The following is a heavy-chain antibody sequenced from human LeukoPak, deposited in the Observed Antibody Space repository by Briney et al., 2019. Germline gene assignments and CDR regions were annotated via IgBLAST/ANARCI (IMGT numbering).Heavy chain of an antibody. J-gene: IGHJ4*02. Sequence: PGESLRLSCAASGFTFSSYTMTWVRQAPGKGLEWVSGISVGGSVTSYADSVKGRFTTSRDNSKNTLYLQMNSLRAEDTAVYYCAKPVEPHYYDSGGYSPFDYWGQGTLVSVSS. D-gene: IGHD3-22*01. CDR2: ISVGGSVT. V-gene: IGHV3-23*01. CDR3: AKPVEPHYYDSGGYSPFDY. CDR1: GFTFSSYT.